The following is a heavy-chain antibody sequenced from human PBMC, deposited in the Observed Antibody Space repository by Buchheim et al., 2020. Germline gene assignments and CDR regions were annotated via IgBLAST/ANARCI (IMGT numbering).Heavy chain of an antibody. Sequence: QLQLQESGSGLVKPSQTLSLTCAVSGGSISSGGYSWSWIRQPPGKGLEWIGYIYHSGSPYYNPSLKSRVTISVARSTNQFSLKLSSVTAADMAVYYCARGDTAMAPYYFDYWGQGTL. J-gene: IGHJ4*02. V-gene: IGHV4-30-2*01. CDR2: IYHSGSP. CDR3: ARGDTAMAPYYFDY. CDR1: GGSISSGGYS. D-gene: IGHD5-18*01.